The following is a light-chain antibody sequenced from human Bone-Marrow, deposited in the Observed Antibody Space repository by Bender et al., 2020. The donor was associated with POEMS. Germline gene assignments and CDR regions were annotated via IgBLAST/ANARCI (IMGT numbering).Light chain of an antibody. CDR1: SSDVGGFDY. V-gene: IGLV2-8*01. J-gene: IGLJ2*01. CDR3: SSYSGSNSVL. Sequence: QSALTQPPSASGSPGQSVTISCTGTSSDVGGFDYVSWYQQHPGKAPKLMIDDVNKRPSGVPDRFSGSKSGNAASLTVSGLQADDEAEYYCSSYSGSNSVLFGGGTKLTVL. CDR2: DVN.